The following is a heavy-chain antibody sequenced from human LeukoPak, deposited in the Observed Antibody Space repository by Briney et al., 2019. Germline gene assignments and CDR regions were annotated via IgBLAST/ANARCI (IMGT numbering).Heavy chain of an antibody. V-gene: IGHV7-4-1*02. CDR2: INTNTGNP. CDR1: GFTFTTYT. CDR3: ARVSMVRGVNPMVY. J-gene: IGHJ4*02. Sequence: GASVKVSCKTSGFTFTTYTMHWVRQAPGQRLEWMGWINTNTGNPTYAQGFTGRFVFSLDTSVSTAYLQISSLKAEDTAVYYCARVSMVRGVNPMVYWGQGTLVTVSS. D-gene: IGHD3-10*01.